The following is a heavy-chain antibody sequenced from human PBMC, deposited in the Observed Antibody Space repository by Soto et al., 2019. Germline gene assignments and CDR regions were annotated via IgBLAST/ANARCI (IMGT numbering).Heavy chain of an antibody. CDR2: IYPGDSDT. V-gene: IGHV5-51*01. CDR3: ALSRHSSSWQTYYYYGMDV. Sequence: PGESLKISCKGSGYSFTSYWIGWVRQMPGKGLEWMGIIYPGDSDTRYSPSFQGQVTISADKSISTAYLQWSSLKASDTAMYYCALSRHSSSWQTYYYYGMDVWGQGTTVTVSS. D-gene: IGHD6-13*01. CDR1: GYSFTSYW. J-gene: IGHJ6*02.